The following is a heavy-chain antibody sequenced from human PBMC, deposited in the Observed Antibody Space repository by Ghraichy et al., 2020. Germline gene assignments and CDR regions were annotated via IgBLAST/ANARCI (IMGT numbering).Heavy chain of an antibody. J-gene: IGHJ5*02. CDR2: IYYSGST. V-gene: IGHV4-31*03. D-gene: IGHD6-6*01. CDR1: GGSISSGGYY. CDR3: ARVSRGGYSSSFWFDP. Sequence: SETLSLTCTVSGGSISSGGYYWSWIRQHPGKGLEWIGYIYYSGSTYYNPSLKSRVTISVDTSKNQFSLKLSSVTAADTAVYYCARVSRGGYSSSFWFDPWGQGTLVTVSS.